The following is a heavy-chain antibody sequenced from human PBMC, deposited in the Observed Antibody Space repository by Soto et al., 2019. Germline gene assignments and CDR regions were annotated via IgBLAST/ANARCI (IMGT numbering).Heavy chain of an antibody. J-gene: IGHJ6*02. CDR1: GFTFSSHA. CDR3: AKGVPAAGYYYYGMDV. CDR2: ISGSGVST. Sequence: GGSLRLSCAASGFTFSSHAMSWVRQAPGKGLEWVSAISGSGVSTYYADSVKGRFTISRDNSKNTLYLQMNSLRAEDTAVYYCAKGVPAAGYYYYGMDVWGQGTTVTVSS. D-gene: IGHD2-2*01. V-gene: IGHV3-23*01.